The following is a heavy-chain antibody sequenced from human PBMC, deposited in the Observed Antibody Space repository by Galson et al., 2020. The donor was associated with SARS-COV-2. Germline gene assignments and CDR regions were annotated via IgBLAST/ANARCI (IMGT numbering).Heavy chain of an antibody. V-gene: IGHV3-23*01. J-gene: IGHJ4*02. Sequence: GGSLRLSCAVSGFTLRRYAMAWVRQAPGKGLEWVSGIINSVERAYYADSVKGRFTISRDSAKNTLYLQMNDLRADDTAIYFCAKAHVELGDYFDYWGQGTPVTVSS. CDR2: IINSVERA. CDR1: GFTLRRYA. D-gene: IGHD7-27*01. CDR3: AKAHVELGDYFDY.